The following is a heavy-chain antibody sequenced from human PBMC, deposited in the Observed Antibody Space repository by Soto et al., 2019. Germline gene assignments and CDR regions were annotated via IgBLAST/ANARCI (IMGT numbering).Heavy chain of an antibody. CDR1: GDSVSSNMAA. Sequence: PSQTLSLTCAISGDSVSSNMAAWNWIRQSPSRGLEWLGRTYYRSKWYNDYAVSVKSRITINPDTSKNQFSLQLDSVTPEDTAVYYCAKDGGSGYDKYYYYYGMDVWGQGTTVTVSS. V-gene: IGHV6-1*01. D-gene: IGHD5-12*01. J-gene: IGHJ6*02. CDR2: TYYRSKWYN. CDR3: AKDGGSGYDKYYYYYGMDV.